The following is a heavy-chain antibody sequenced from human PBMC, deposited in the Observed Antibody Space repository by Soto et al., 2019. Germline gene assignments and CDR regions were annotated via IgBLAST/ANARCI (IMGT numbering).Heavy chain of an antibody. J-gene: IGHJ4*02. V-gene: IGHV4-34*01. CDR2: INHFGSP. Sequence: LSLTCGVYNGSFMGYYWTWVRQPPGKGLEWIGEINHFGSPNYNPSLKSRVAISIDTAKHQFSLSLRSLTAADTAVYYCASLNGGRFLDKGDFWGQGILVTVSS. CDR1: NGSFMGYY. CDR3: ASLNGGRFLDKGDF. D-gene: IGHD3-3*01.